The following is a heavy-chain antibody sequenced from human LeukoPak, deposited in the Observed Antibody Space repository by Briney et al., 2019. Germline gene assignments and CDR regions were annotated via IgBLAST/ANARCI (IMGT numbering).Heavy chain of an antibody. J-gene: IGHJ5*02. Sequence: GGSLRLSCAASGFTFSRYGMSWVRQAPGKGLEWVSAISGSGGSTYYADSVKGRFTISRDNSKNTLYLQMNSLRAEDTAVYYCAKAIREYGDYETRWFDPWGQGTLVTVSS. V-gene: IGHV3-23*01. D-gene: IGHD4-17*01. CDR1: GFTFSRYG. CDR2: ISGSGGST. CDR3: AKAIREYGDYETRWFDP.